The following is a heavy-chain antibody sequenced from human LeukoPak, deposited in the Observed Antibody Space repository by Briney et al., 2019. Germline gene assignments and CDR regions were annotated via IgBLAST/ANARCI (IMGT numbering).Heavy chain of an antibody. Sequence: GGSLRLSCAASGFTFSNYWMHWVRQAPGRGLVWVSLINTDGSILTYADSVKGRVTISRDNARNTLYLQMNSLRAEDSAVYYCARYYDILTGYYGMDVWGQGTTVTVSS. CDR3: ARYYDILTGYYGMDV. CDR2: INTDGSIL. J-gene: IGHJ6*02. CDR1: GFTFSNYW. D-gene: IGHD3-9*01. V-gene: IGHV3-74*01.